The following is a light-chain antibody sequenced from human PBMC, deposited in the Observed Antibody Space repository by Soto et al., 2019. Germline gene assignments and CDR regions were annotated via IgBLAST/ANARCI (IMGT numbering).Light chain of an antibody. CDR1: QSVSGY. CDR2: DAS. Sequence: EIVLTQSPATLSLSPGGRATLSCRASQSVSGYLAWYQQKPGQAPRLLIYDASKRATGIPGRFSGSGSGTDFKLTISRLEPEDFAVYFCQQRSNWWTFGQGTKGEIK. J-gene: IGKJ1*01. V-gene: IGKV3-11*01. CDR3: QQRSNWWT.